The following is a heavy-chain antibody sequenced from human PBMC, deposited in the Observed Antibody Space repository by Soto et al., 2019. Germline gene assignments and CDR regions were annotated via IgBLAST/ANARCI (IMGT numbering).Heavy chain of an antibody. V-gene: IGHV1-69*06. CDR3: ARDGKRRIAVNCFDA. J-gene: IGHJ5*02. CDR1: GGTFSGYA. D-gene: IGHD6-19*01. CDR2: IIPIFGTA. Sequence: VASVKVSCKAPGGTFSGYAISWVRQAPGQGLEWMGGIIPIFGTANYAQKFQGRVTITADKSTSTAYMELSSLRFEDTGVYYCARDGKRRIAVNCFDAWGQGTLVTVSS.